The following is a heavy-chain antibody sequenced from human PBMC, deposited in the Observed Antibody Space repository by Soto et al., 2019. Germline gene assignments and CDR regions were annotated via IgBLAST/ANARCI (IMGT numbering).Heavy chain of an antibody. CDR2: IIPILGIA. Sequence: GASVKVSCKASGGTFSSYTISWVRQAPGQGLERMGRIIPILGIANYAQKFQGRVTITADKSTSTAYMELSSLRSEDTAVYYCARGPEEKYCSGGSCYSVDYYYYMDVWGKGTTVTVSS. CDR3: ARGPEEKYCSGGSCYSVDYYYYMDV. J-gene: IGHJ6*03. D-gene: IGHD2-15*01. CDR1: GGTFSSYT. V-gene: IGHV1-69*02.